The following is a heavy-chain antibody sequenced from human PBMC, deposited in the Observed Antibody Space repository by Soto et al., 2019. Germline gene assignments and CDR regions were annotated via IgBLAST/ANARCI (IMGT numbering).Heavy chain of an antibody. CDR2: IYPAESDV. J-gene: IGHJ4*02. V-gene: IGHV5-51*01. D-gene: IGHD5-12*01. Sequence: GESLKISCKASGYHFTNYWIGWVRQMPGKGLEWMGIIYPAESDVSDSPSFQGQVTISADKSISTAYLQWSSLKASDTAMYYCARLRGGYSAYEAFDFWGQGTLVTVSS. CDR3: ARLRGGYSAYEAFDF. CDR1: GYHFTNYW.